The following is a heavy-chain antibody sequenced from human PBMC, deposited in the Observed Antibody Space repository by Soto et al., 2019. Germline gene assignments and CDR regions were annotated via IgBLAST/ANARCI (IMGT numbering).Heavy chain of an antibody. Sequence: ASVKVSCKASGYTFTSYGISWVRQAPGQGLEWMGWISAYNGNTNYAQKLQGRVTMTTDTSTSTAYMELRSLRSDDTAVYYCARATYSSSWYNHYGMAVWGQGTTVTVSS. J-gene: IGHJ6*02. CDR3: ARATYSSSWYNHYGMAV. V-gene: IGHV1-18*01. CDR1: GYTFTSYG. D-gene: IGHD6-13*01. CDR2: ISAYNGNT.